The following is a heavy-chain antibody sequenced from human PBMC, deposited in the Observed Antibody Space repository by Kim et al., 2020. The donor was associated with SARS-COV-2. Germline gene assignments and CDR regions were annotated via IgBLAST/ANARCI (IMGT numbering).Heavy chain of an antibody. D-gene: IGHD3-22*01. CDR3: ARSRLITMIVLSDDAFDI. CDR2: IYTSGST. J-gene: IGHJ3*02. Sequence: SETLSLTCTVSGGSISSGSYYWSWIRQPAGKGLEWIGRIYTSGSTNYNPSLKSRVTISVDTSKNQFSLKLSSVTAADTAVYYCARSRLITMIVLSDDAFDIWGQGTMVTVSS. V-gene: IGHV4-61*02. CDR1: GGSISSGSYY.